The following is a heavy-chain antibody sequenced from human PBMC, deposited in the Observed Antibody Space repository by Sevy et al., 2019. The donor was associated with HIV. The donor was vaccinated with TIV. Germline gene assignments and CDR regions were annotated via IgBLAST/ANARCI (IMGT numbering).Heavy chain of an antibody. CDR1: GFTFSSYA. D-gene: IGHD5-12*01. J-gene: IGHJ6*02. V-gene: IGHV3-30*18. Sequence: GGSLRLSCAASGFTFSSYAMSWVRQAPGKGLEWVAVISYDGSNKYYADSVKGRFTISRDNSKNTLYLQMNSLRAEDTAVYYCAKDRDGYNYYYYGMDVWGQGTTVTVSS. CDR3: AKDRDGYNYYYYGMDV. CDR2: ISYDGSNK.